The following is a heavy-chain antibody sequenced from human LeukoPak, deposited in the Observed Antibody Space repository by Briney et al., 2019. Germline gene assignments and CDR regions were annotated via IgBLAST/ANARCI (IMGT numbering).Heavy chain of an antibody. CDR1: GGSFTGYY. D-gene: IGHD5-18*01. CDR3: ARGGYSYGYYYYYYMDV. J-gene: IGHJ6*03. Sequence: PAETLSLTCAVYGGSFTGYYWSWIRQPPGKGLEWIGEINHSGSTNYNPSIKSRVTISVDTPKNQFSLKLSSVTAADTAVYYCARGGYSYGYYYYYYMDVWGKGTTVTVSS. CDR2: INHSGST. V-gene: IGHV4-34*01.